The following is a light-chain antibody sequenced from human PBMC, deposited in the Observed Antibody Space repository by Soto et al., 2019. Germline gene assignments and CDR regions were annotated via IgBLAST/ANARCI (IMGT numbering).Light chain of an antibody. V-gene: IGLV1-40*01. CDR3: QSYDSSLSVVV. J-gene: IGLJ2*01. CDR1: SSNIGAGYD. CDR2: GNS. Sequence: QPVLTQPPSVSGAPGQRVTISCTGSSSNIGAGYDVHWYQQLPGTAPKLLVYGNSNRPSGVPDRFSGSKSGTSASLAITGLHAEDEADYYCQSYDSSLSVVVFGGGTQLTVL.